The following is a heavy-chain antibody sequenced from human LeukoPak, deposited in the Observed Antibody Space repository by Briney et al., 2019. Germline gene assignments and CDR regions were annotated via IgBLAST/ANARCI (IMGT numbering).Heavy chain of an antibody. CDR2: VRYDGSNK. Sequence: GGSLRLFCAASGDTFSSYGMPWVRQAPGKGLEWVAFVRYDGSNKYYADSVKGRFTISRDNSKNTLYLQMNSLRAEDTAVYYCAKVGTVNWGQGTLVTVSS. D-gene: IGHD4-17*01. V-gene: IGHV3-30*02. CDR1: GDTFSSYG. J-gene: IGHJ4*02. CDR3: AKVGTVN.